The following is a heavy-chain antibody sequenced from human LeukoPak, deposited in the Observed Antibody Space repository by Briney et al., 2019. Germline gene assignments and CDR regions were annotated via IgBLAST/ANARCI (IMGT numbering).Heavy chain of an antibody. CDR2: IHYSGST. V-gene: IGHV4-39*01. J-gene: IGHJ4*02. Sequence: PSGTLSLTCIVSDDSISSRHYYRGWLRQPPGKGLERIGSIHYSGSTYYNPSLKSRVTISGDTSKNQFALKLTSVTAADAAVYYCARHLSYGSGDYQNYFDYWGQGILVTVSS. D-gene: IGHD3-10*01. CDR3: ARHLSYGSGDYQNYFDY. CDR1: DDSISSRHYY.